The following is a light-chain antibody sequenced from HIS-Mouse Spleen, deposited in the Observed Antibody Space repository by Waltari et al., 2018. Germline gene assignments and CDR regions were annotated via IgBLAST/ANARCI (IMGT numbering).Light chain of an antibody. CDR3: YSAADNNVV. Sequence: SYELTQPSSVSVSPGQTARITCPGDVLAKKYARWFQQKPGQAPALVIYKDSERPSGIPERFSGASSGTTVTLTISGAQVVDEADYYCYSAADNNVVFGGGTKLTVL. CDR2: KDS. V-gene: IGLV3-27*01. CDR1: VLAKKY. J-gene: IGLJ2*01.